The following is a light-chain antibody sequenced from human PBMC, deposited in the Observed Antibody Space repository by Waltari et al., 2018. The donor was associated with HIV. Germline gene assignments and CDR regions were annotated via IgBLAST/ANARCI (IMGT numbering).Light chain of an antibody. V-gene: IGKV3-15*01. CDR3: QQYNNWPELT. Sequence: EVVMTQSPATLSVSPGERATLSCRASQSISNNLAWYQQKPGQAPRLLIYVASTGAAGIPARFSGSGSGTEFTLTISSLQSEDFAVYYCQQYNNWPELTFGGGTKVEIK. CDR1: QSISNN. J-gene: IGKJ4*01. CDR2: VAS.